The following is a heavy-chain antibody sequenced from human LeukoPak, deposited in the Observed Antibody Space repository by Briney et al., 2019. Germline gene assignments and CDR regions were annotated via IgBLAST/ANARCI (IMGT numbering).Heavy chain of an antibody. V-gene: IGHV1-8*03. D-gene: IGHD3-16*01. CDR2: MNPNSGNT. CDR1: GYTFTSYD. J-gene: IGHJ4*02. Sequence: ASVKVSCKASGYTFTSYDINWVRQATGQGLEWMGWMNPNSGNTGYAQKFQGRVTITRNISISTAYMELSSLRSEDTAVYYCARVGNYVQSYYFDYWGQGTLVTVSS. CDR3: ARVGNYVQSYYFDY.